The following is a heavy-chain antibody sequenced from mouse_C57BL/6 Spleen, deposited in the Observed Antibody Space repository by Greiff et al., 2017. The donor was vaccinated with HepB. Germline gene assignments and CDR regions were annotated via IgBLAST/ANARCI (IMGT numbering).Heavy chain of an antibody. V-gene: IGHV5-9-1*02. D-gene: IGHD1-1*01. CDR3: TRADNYYGSKAWFAY. Sequence: EVKVEESGEGLVKPGGSLKLSCAASGFTFSSYAMSWVRQTPEKRLEWVAYISSGGDYIYYADTVKGRFTISRDNARNTLYRQMSSLKSEDTAMYYCTRADNYYGSKAWFAYWGQGTLVTVSA. CDR1: GFTFSSYA. CDR2: ISSGGDYI. J-gene: IGHJ3*01.